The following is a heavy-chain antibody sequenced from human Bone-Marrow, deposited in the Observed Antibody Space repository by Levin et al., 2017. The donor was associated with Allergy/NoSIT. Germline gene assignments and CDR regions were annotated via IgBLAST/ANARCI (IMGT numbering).Heavy chain of an antibody. J-gene: IGHJ6*02. D-gene: IGHD5-18*01. Sequence: GESLKISCVGSGFPLSSYWIHWVRQGPGKGLEWVSRMNSDGSRTSFADSVKGRFTISRDNVKNTLYLQMNSLRAEDTAVYYCVRAISGYRYSYAFYYNGMDVWGQGTTVIVSS. CDR1: GFPLSSYW. CDR3: VRAISGYRYSYAFYYNGMDV. CDR2: MNSDGSRT. V-gene: IGHV3-74*01.